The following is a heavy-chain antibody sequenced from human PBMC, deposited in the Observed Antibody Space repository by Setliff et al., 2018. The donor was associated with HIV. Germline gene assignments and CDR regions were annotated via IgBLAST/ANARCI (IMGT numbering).Heavy chain of an antibody. CDR1: GYTFTAYY. J-gene: IGHJ3*02. V-gene: IGHV1-46*01. Sequence: ASVKVSCKASGYTFTAYYMHWVRQAPGQGLEWMGIINPSGGGTNFARKFQGRVTMTRDTSTSTVYMELNSLRSEDTAVYYCARVHDGTTTGAFDIWGQGTLVTVSS. CDR3: ARVHDGTTTGAFDI. CDR2: INPSGGGT. D-gene: IGHD3-22*01.